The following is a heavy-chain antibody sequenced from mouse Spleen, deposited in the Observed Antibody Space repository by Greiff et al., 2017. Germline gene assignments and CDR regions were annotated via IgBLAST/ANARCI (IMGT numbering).Heavy chain of an antibody. V-gene: IGHV14-1*02. D-gene: IGHD1-1*01. CDR2: IDPENGNT. CDR1: GFNIKDYY. CDR3: ARPHYGNAMDY. Sequence: VQLKQSGAELVRPGALVKLSCKASGFNIKDYYMHWVKQRPEQGLEWIGWIDPENGNTIYDPKFQGKASITADTSSNTAYLQLSSLTSEDTAVYYCARPHYGNAMDYWGQGTSVTVSS. J-gene: IGHJ4*01.